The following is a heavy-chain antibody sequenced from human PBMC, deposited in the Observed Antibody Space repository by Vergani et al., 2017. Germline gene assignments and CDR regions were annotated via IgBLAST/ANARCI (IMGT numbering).Heavy chain of an antibody. J-gene: IGHJ6*03. D-gene: IGHD2-2*01. Sequence: EVQLVESGGGLVQPGGSLSLSCAASGFTFSSYSMNWVRQAPGKGLEWVSYISSSSRTIYYPDSVKGRFTISRDNAKTSLYVQMNSRRAEDTAVYYCARDLVLLKPSGYCSSASCFEVYGYYYVDVWGKGTSVTVSS. CDR2: ISSSSRTI. CDR3: ARDLVLLKPSGYCSSASCFEVYGYYYVDV. CDR1: GFTFSSYS. V-gene: IGHV3-48*01.